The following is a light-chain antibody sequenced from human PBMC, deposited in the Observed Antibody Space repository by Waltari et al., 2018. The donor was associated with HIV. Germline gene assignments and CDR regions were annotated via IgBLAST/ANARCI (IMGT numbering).Light chain of an antibody. J-gene: IGKJ5*01. CDR2: DAS. CDR1: QDISNY. V-gene: IGKV1-33*01. CDR3: QQYDNLPIT. Sequence: DIQMPQSPSSLSASVGDRVTITCQAGQDISNYLNWYQQKPGKAPKLLIYDASNLETGVPSRFSGSGSGTDFTFTISSLQPEDIATYYCQQYDNLPITFGQGTRLETK.